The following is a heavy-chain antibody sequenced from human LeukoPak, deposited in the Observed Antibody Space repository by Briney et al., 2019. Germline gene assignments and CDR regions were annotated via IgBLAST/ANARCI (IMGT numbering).Heavy chain of an antibody. CDR2: ISPDGSQK. CDR1: GFTFSSYS. V-gene: IGHV3-7*03. Sequence: PGGSLRLSCAASGFTFSSYSMNWVRQAPGKGLEWVAQISPDGSQKHYVDSVRGRFTVSRDNAKNSLSLQMNSLRVDDTAVYSCAGGSGAYYTWGQGTLVTVSS. D-gene: IGHD4-17*01. CDR3: AGGSGAYYT. J-gene: IGHJ5*02.